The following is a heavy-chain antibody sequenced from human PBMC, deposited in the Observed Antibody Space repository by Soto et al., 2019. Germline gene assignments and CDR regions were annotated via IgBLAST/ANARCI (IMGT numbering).Heavy chain of an antibody. CDR2: IYPGDSDT. CDR1: GYSFINYW. CDR3: ATPRGDYYGGFDI. D-gene: IGHD2-21*02. V-gene: IGHV5-51*01. J-gene: IGHJ3*02. Sequence: PGESLKISCKGSGYSFINYWIAWVLQIPGKGLEWMGIIYPGDSDTRYSPSFQGQVTISADKSISTAYLQWSSLKASDTAMYYCATPRGDYYGGFDIWGQGTKVTVSS.